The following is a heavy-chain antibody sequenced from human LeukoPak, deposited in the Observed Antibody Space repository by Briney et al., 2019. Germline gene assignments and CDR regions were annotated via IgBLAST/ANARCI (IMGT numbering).Heavy chain of an antibody. Sequence: GGSLRLSCAASGFTFSSYSMNWVRQAPGKGLEWVSSISSSSSYIYYADSVKGRFTISRDNAKNSLYLQMNSLRAEDTAVYYCARYGGVSSVAFWSDFWGQGTLVTVSS. D-gene: IGHD3-3*01. CDR3: ARYGGVSSVAFWSDF. V-gene: IGHV3-21*01. J-gene: IGHJ4*02. CDR2: ISSSSSYI. CDR1: GFTFSSYS.